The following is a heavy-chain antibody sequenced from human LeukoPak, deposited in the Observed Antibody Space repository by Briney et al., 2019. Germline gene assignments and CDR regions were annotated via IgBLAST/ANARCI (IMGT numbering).Heavy chain of an antibody. V-gene: IGHV3-9*01. Sequence: QPGRSLRLSCAASGFTLDDYAMNWVRQAPGKGLEWVSSISWNSGSIGYAASVQGRFTISRDNAKNSLYLQMNSLRAEDTAFYYCAKDIRSSSLGVAVDWGQGTLVTVSS. CDR3: AKDIRSSSLGVAVD. CDR2: ISWNSGSI. CDR1: GFTLDDYA. D-gene: IGHD6-6*01. J-gene: IGHJ4*02.